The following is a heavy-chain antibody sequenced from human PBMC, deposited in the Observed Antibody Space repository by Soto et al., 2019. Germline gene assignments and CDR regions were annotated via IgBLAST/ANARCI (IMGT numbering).Heavy chain of an antibody. CDR1: GGSISSSSYY. J-gene: IGHJ6*02. Sequence: SETLSLTCTVSGGSISSSSYYWGWIRQPPGKGLEWIGSIYYSGGTYYNPSLKSRVTISVDTSKNQFSLKLSSVTAADTAVYYCRVWDGDASFYYYYGMDVWGQGTTVTSP. CDR3: RVWDGDASFYYYYGMDV. V-gene: IGHV4-39*01. CDR2: IYYSGGT. D-gene: IGHD4-17*01.